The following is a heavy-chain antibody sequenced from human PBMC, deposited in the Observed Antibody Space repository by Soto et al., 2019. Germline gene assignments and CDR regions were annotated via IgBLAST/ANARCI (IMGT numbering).Heavy chain of an antibody. D-gene: IGHD2-15*01. CDR2: ISTSGTYK. J-gene: IGHJ4*02. CDR3: VKSGGHAY. Sequence: PGGSLRLSCVASGFTFNSYNMNWVRQAAGKGLEWVSSISTSGTYKYYATSVEGRFTVSRDSAKKSLFLQMNNLGPDDTAVYYCVKSGGHAYLGQGTRVTVSS. CDR1: GFTFNSYN. V-gene: IGHV3-21*04.